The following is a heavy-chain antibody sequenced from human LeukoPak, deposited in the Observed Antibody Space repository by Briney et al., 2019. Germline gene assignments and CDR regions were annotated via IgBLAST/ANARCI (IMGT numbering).Heavy chain of an antibody. CDR3: STSPSWGV. CDR2: IYSGGTT. V-gene: IGHV3-53*01. CDR1: GFTVINNY. J-gene: IGHJ6*04. D-gene: IGHD3-16*01. Sequence: GGSLRLSCAASGFTVINNYMTWVRQAPGKGLEWVSVIYSGGTTPYADSVKGRFTISRDNSKNTLYLQMNSLRVDDTAVYYCSTSPSWGVWGKETTVTVSS.